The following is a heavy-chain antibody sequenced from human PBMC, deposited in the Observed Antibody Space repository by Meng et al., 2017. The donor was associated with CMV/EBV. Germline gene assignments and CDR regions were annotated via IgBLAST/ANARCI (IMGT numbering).Heavy chain of an antibody. J-gene: IGHJ6*02. CDR2: IYYSGNT. Sequence: GSLRLSCTVSGGSVSSGSYYWSWIRQPPGKGLEWIGYIYYSGNTNHNPSLKSRVTMSVDTSKNQFSLKESSVTAADTAVYYCASATGDYGSGSYYNDDFRYYYYALDVWGQGTTVTVSS. CDR3: ASATGDYGSGSYYNDDFRYYYYALDV. D-gene: IGHD3-10*01. V-gene: IGHV4-61*01. CDR1: GGSVSSGSYY.